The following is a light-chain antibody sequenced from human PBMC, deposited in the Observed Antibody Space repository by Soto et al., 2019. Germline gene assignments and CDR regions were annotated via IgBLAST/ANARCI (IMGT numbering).Light chain of an antibody. Sequence: DIQMTQSPSTLSGSVGDRVTITCRASQTISSWLAWYQQKPGKAPKLLIYDASRLESGVPSRFSGSGSGTEFTLIISNLQPDDFATYYCQQLNSYPPSFGQGTKVDIK. CDR2: DAS. CDR1: QTISSW. J-gene: IGKJ1*01. CDR3: QQLNSYPPS. V-gene: IGKV1-5*01.